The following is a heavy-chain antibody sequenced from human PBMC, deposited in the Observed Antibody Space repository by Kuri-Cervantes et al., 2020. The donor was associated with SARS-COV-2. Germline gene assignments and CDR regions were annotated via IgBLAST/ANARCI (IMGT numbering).Heavy chain of an antibody. V-gene: IGHV4-34*01. J-gene: IGHJ5*02. D-gene: IGHD2-15*01. CDR1: GGSFSGYY. Sequence: ESLKISCAVYGGSFSGYYWSWIRQPPGKGLEWIGEINHSGRTNYNPSLKSRVTISVDTSKNQFSLKLSSVTAADTAVYYCAREGCSGGSCYRSNWFDPWGQGTLVTVSS. CDR2: INHSGRT. CDR3: AREGCSGGSCYRSNWFDP.